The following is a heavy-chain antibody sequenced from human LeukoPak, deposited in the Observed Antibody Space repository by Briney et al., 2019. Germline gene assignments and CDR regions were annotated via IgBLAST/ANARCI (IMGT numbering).Heavy chain of an antibody. V-gene: IGHV3-30*18. J-gene: IGHJ4*02. CDR3: AKSLSELGY. D-gene: IGHD1-26*01. CDR2: ISYDGSNK. Sequence: GGSLRLSCAASGFTFSSYGMHWVRQAPGKGLEWVAVISYDGSNKHYADSVKGRFTISRDNSKNTLYLQMNSLRAEDTAVYYCAKSLSELGYWGQGTLVTVSS. CDR1: GFTFSSYG.